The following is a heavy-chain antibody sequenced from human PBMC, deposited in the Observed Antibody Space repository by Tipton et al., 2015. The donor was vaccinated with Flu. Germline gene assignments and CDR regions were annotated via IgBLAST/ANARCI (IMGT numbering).Heavy chain of an antibody. CDR3: ARGYDILTDGGGYFDY. D-gene: IGHD3-9*01. CDR1: GFTFSSYA. J-gene: IGHJ4*02. CDR2: IWYDGSNK. V-gene: IGHV3-33*01. Sequence: SLRRSCAASGFTFSSYAMHWVRQAPGKGLEWVAGIWYDGSNKYYADSVKGRFTISRDNSKNTLYLQMNSLRAEDTAVYYCARGYDILTDGGGYFDYWGQGTLVTVSS.